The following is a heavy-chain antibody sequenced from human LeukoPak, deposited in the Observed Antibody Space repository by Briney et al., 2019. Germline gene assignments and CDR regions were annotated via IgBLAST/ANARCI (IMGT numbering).Heavy chain of an antibody. CDR1: GFTFSDYY. D-gene: IGHD2-21*01. CDR3: ARDAVVVIATSGSDDAFDI. V-gene: IGHV3-11*01. Sequence: PGGSLRLSCAASGFTFSDYYMSWIRQAPGKGLEGVSYISSSGSTIYYADSVKGRFTISRDNAKNSLYLQMNSLRAEDTAVYYCARDAVVVIATSGSDDAFDIWGQGTMVTVSS. CDR2: ISSSGSTI. J-gene: IGHJ3*02.